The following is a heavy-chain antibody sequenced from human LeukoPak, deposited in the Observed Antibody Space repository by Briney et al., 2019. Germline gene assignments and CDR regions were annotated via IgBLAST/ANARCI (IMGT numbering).Heavy chain of an antibody. Sequence: GGSLRLPCAASGFMLSSYWMSWVRQAPGKGLEWVSFIYSDNTHYSDSVKGRFTISRDNSKNTLYLQMNSLRAEDTAVYYCARRAGAYSHPYDYWGQGTLVTVSS. J-gene: IGHJ4*02. CDR1: GFMLSSYW. D-gene: IGHD4/OR15-4a*01. CDR3: ARRAGAYSHPYDY. V-gene: IGHV3-53*01. CDR2: IYSDNT.